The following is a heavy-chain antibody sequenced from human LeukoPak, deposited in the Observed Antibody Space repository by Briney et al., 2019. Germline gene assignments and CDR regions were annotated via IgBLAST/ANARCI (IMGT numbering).Heavy chain of an antibody. V-gene: IGHV3-23*01. Sequence: GGSLRLSCAASGFTFSTYAMSWVRQAPGKGLEWVSGISGSGGSTYYADFVKGRFTISRDNSKNTLYLQMNSLRAEDTAVYYCAREGYYDSSGYYVTAGYWGQGTLVTVSS. CDR1: GFTFSTYA. CDR3: AREGYYDSSGYYVTAGY. D-gene: IGHD3-22*01. J-gene: IGHJ4*02. CDR2: ISGSGGST.